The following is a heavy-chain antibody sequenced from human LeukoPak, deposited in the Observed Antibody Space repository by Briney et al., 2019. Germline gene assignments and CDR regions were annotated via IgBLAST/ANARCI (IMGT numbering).Heavy chain of an antibody. V-gene: IGHV3-23*01. Sequence: PGVSLRLSCGASGFTFSSYAMSWVRQAPGKGLEWVSALSRSGDSTYYADSVKGRVTVSRDNSKNTLYLQMNSLRADDTAVYYCAKIVETAPGLFDSWGQGTLVTVS. CDR1: GFTFSSYA. J-gene: IGHJ4*02. CDR2: LSRSGDST. CDR3: AKIVETAPGLFDS. D-gene: IGHD6-13*01.